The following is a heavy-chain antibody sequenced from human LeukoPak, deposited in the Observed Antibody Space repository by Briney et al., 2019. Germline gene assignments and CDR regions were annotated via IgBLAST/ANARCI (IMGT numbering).Heavy chain of an antibody. J-gene: IGHJ4*02. CDR3: ARPDYYDSSGYYYAAWRKAPFDY. Sequence: GGSLRLSCAASGFTFRSYWMSWVRQAPGKGLEWVSAISGSGGSTYYADSVKGRFTISRDNSKNTLYLQMNSLRAEDTAVYYCARPDYYDSSGYYYAAWRKAPFDYWGQGTLVTVSS. V-gene: IGHV3-23*01. CDR2: ISGSGGST. CDR1: GFTFRSYW. D-gene: IGHD3-22*01.